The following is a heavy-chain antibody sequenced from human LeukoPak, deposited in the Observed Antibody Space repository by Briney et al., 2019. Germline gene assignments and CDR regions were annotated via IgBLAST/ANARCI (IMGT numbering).Heavy chain of an antibody. J-gene: IGHJ5*02. CDR2: IIPIFGTA. Sequence: SVKVSCKASGGPFSSYAISWVREAPGQGLEWMAGIIPIFGTANYAQKFQGRVTITADESTSTAYMELSSLRSEDTAVYYCARVGCSGGSCYSNWFDPWGQGTLVTVSS. CDR3: ARVGCSGGSCYSNWFDP. D-gene: IGHD2-15*01. V-gene: IGHV1-69*13. CDR1: GGPFSSYA.